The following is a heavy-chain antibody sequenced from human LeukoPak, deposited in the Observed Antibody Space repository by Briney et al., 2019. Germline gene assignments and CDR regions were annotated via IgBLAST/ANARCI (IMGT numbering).Heavy chain of an antibody. CDR1: GGSIRRGDYY. CDR2: IHYSGST. V-gene: IGHV4-31*03. CDR3: ARTESGDYIRDFDY. J-gene: IGHJ4*02. Sequence: SETLSLTCTFSGGSIRRGDYYWSWIRQRPGKGLEWIGYIHYSGSTFYNPSLKSRLTISVDTSKDQFSLRLNSVTAADTAVYYCARTESGDYIRDFDYWGQGTLVTVSS. D-gene: IGHD4-17*01.